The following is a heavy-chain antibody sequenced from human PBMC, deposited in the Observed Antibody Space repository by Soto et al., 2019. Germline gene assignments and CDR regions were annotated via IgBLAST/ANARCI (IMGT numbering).Heavy chain of an antibody. CDR3: TPERPLFQRESSITMVRGSGGPPYYYYAMDV. V-gene: IGHV3-15*07. J-gene: IGHJ6*02. D-gene: IGHD3-10*01. Sequence: PGGSLRLSCAASGFTFSSYSMNWVRQAPGKGLEWVGRIKSKTDGGTTDYAAPVKGRFTISRDDSKNTLYLQMNSLKTEDTAVYYCTPERPLFQRESSITMVRGSGGPPYYYYAMDVWGQGTTVTVSS. CDR2: IKSKTDGGTT. CDR1: GFTFSSYS.